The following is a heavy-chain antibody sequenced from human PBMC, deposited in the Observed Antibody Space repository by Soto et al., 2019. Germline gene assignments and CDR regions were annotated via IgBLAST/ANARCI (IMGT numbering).Heavy chain of an antibody. D-gene: IGHD5-18*01. J-gene: IGHJ4*02. CDR2: ISNSGNTI. CDR3: VRIPDTAIQFWSEYFFDN. Sequence: QVQLVASGGGLVRPGESLTLSCAGSGFTVTDSYMTWLRQAPGKAPEWISYISNSGNTIYFAASVKGRFTLSRDSATNSLHLHMTSLRDEDTAVYYCVRIPDTAIQFWSEYFFDNWGQGPLVTVSS. CDR1: GFTVTDSY. V-gene: IGHV3-11*01.